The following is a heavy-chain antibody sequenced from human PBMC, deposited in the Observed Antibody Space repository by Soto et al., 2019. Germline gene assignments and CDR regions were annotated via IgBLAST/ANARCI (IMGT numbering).Heavy chain of an antibody. V-gene: IGHV3-49*03. J-gene: IGHJ4*02. Sequence: PGGSLRLSCTASGFTFGDYAMSWFRQAPGKGLEWVGFIRSKAYGGTTEYAASVKGRFTISRDDSKSIAYLQMNSLKTEDTAVYYCTRDIDFLWGDYGVSDYWGQGTLVTVSS. CDR1: GFTFGDYA. CDR3: TRDIDFLWGDYGVSDY. CDR2: IRSKAYGGTT. D-gene: IGHD4-17*01.